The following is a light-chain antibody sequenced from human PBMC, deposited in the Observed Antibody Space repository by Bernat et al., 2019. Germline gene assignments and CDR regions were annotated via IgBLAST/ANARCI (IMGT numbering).Light chain of an antibody. CDR2: SAS. CDR1: QGIAKW. Sequence: DIQMTQSPSSVSASIGDRVTITCRASQGIAKWLAWYQVKPGKAPKLLIYSASTLQNGVPSRFSGSGSLTDFTLTIDSLQSEDFATYYCQRTDSCPLTFGGGTAVEIK. J-gene: IGKJ4*01. CDR3: QRTDSCPLT. V-gene: IGKV1-12*01.